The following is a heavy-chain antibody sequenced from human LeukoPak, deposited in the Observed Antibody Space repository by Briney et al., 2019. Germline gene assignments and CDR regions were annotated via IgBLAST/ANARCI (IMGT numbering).Heavy chain of an antibody. CDR2: ITGGAENT. CDR3: AKVLSGSQDY. CDR1: GFTFSGHA. V-gene: IGHV3-23*01. Sequence: PGASLRLSCAASGFTFSGHAMSWVRQAPGKGLNWLSTITGGAENTYYAGSVKGRFTISRDNSKNTVYLQMDSLRVEDTAVYYCAKVLSGSQDYWGQGTLVTVFS. D-gene: IGHD1-26*01. J-gene: IGHJ4*02.